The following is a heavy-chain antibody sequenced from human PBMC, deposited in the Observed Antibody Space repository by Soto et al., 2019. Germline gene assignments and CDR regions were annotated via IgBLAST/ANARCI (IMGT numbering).Heavy chain of an antibody. V-gene: IGHV3-30*18. CDR2: ISYDGSNK. D-gene: IGHD2-21*01. CDR3: AKAMVVVIAFSWVGGFDY. J-gene: IGHJ4*02. CDR1: GFTFSSYG. Sequence: AGGSLRLSCAASGFTFSSYGMHWVRQAPGKGLEWVAVISYDGSNKYCADSVKGRFTISRDNSKNTLYLQMNSLRAEDTAVYYCAKAMVVVIAFSWVGGFDYWGQGTLVTVSS.